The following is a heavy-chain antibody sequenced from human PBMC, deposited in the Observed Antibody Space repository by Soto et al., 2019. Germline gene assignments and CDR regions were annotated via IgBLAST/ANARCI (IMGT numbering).Heavy chain of an antibody. CDR1: GFTFTDFY. Sequence: EVQLVQSGGGLVQPGGSLRLSCVGSGFTFTDFYMNWVRQAPGKGLEWVANIRPDGSETNYVESVKGRFTTSRDNAKNSLFLQMNSLSDDDTAVYYCAGWGGHDYNYWGQGILVTVSS. CDR3: AGWGGHDYNY. D-gene: IGHD4-4*01. V-gene: IGHV3-7*03. CDR2: IRPDGSET. J-gene: IGHJ4*02.